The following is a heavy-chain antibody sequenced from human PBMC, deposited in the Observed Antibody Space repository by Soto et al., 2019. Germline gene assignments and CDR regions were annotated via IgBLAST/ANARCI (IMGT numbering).Heavy chain of an antibody. J-gene: IGHJ6*02. CDR2: INPNSGGT. CDR1: GYTFTGYY. CDR3: ARGGGIAVAGTEDYYYYGMDV. V-gene: IGHV1-2*04. Sequence: ASVKVSCKASGYTFTGYYMHWVRQAPGQGLEWMGWINPNSGGTNYAQKFQGWVTMTRDTSISTAYMELSRLRSDDTAVYYCARGGGIAVAGTEDYYYYGMDVWGQGTTVTVSS. D-gene: IGHD6-19*01.